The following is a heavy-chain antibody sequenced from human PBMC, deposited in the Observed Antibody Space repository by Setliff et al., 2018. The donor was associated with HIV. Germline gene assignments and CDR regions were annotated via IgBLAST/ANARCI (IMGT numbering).Heavy chain of an antibody. Sequence: SETLSLTCAVYGESFSGYYWNWIRQPPGKGLGWIGDVNPTGRPNYSPSLKSRVTMSLGTSKNQFSLNLKSVTAADTALYYCASMKKSGYSGSEYYYYYAMDVWGQGTTVTVSS. CDR2: VNPTGRP. V-gene: IGHV4-34*01. D-gene: IGHD5-12*01. CDR3: ASMKKSGYSGSEYYYYYAMDV. J-gene: IGHJ6*02. CDR1: GESFSGYY.